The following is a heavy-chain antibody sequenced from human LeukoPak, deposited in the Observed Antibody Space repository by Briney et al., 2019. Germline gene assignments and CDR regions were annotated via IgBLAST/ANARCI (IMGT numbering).Heavy chain of an antibody. CDR3: ARRYCTNGVCYFYFDY. Sequence: ASVKVSCKASGYTFTGNYMHWVRQAPGQGLEWMGWINPNSGGTNYAQKFQGRVTMTRDTSISTAYMELSRLRSDDTAVYYCARRYCTNGVCYFYFDYWGQGTLVTVSS. V-gene: IGHV1-2*02. J-gene: IGHJ4*02. D-gene: IGHD2-8*01. CDR1: GYTFTGNY. CDR2: INPNSGGT.